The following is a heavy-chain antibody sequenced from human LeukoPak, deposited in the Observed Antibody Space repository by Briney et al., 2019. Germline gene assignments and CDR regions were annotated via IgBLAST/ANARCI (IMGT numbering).Heavy chain of an antibody. CDR1: GFSITNNW. CDR3: ATVFKGSSLQDY. V-gene: IGHV3-74*01. CDR2: IKNDERTA. J-gene: IGHJ4*02. Sequence: QPGGSLRLSCAASGFSITNNWMYWVRQAPGRGLVWVSRIKNDERTAVYADSVKGRFTIFRDNARNTLFLQMNSLRAEDTAVYYCATVFKGSSLQDYWGQGTLVTVSS. D-gene: IGHD1-26*01.